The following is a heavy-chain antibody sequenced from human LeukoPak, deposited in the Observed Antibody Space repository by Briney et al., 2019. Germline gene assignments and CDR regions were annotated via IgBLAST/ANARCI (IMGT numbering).Heavy chain of an antibody. CDR1: GYTFTSYY. J-gene: IGHJ4*02. CDR2: INPSGGST. CDR3: ARDLFAEVATTEFDY. D-gene: IGHD5-12*01. Sequence: VASVKVSCKTSGYTFTSYYMHWVRQAPGQGLEWMGIINPSGGSTTYAQKFQGRVTMTKDTSTSTVYMELNSLRSEDTTVYYCARDLFAEVATTEFDYWGQGTLVPVS. V-gene: IGHV1-46*01.